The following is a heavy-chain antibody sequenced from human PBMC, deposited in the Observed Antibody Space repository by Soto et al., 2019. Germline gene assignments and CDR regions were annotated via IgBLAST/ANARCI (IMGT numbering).Heavy chain of an antibody. J-gene: IGHJ5*02. CDR3: ARGVGSGTYFNQYNWFDR. CDR1: GYTFTNYG. CDR2: INTYNGNT. Sequence: QVQLVQSGAEVKKPGASVKVSCKASGYTFTNYGISWVRQAPGQGLEWMGWINTYNGNTNHAQKLQGRVTMTTDTCTSTAYMELRSLRSDDTAVYYCARGVGSGTYFNQYNWFDRWGQGTLVTVSS. D-gene: IGHD3-10*01. V-gene: IGHV1-18*01.